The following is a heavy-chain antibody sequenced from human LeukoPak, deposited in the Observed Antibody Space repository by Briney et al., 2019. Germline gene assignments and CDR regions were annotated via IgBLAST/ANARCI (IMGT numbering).Heavy chain of an antibody. CDR1: GGSIAGNY. D-gene: IGHD3-10*01. J-gene: IGHJ6*03. CDR2: VFYNDNS. Sequence: SETLSLTCAVSGGSIAGNYWSWIRQPPGKGLEWIADVFYNDNSNYNPSLKSRVTISIDMSKNQFSLHLSSVTAADTAVYYCARHIYGAYYYMDVWGKGTTVTVSS. CDR3: ARHIYGAYYYMDV. V-gene: IGHV4-59*08.